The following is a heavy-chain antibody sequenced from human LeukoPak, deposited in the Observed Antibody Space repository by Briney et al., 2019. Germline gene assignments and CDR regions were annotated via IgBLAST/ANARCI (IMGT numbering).Heavy chain of an antibody. D-gene: IGHD6-19*01. Sequence: SETLSLTCTVSGGSISGDYWSWIRQPPGKGLEWIGYMYYSGSTNHNPSLKSRVTMSVDTSKKQFSLKVSSVTAADTAVYYCARGIPQWPARVDYWGQGTLVTVSS. J-gene: IGHJ4*02. CDR3: ARGIPQWPARVDY. CDR2: MYYSGST. CDR1: GGSISGDY. V-gene: IGHV4-59*08.